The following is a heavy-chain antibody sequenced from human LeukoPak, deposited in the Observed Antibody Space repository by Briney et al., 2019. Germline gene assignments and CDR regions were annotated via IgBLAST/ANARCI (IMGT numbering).Heavy chain of an antibody. D-gene: IGHD3-9*01. CDR2: ISDSGIST. CDR1: GFTFSSYA. CDR3: AKDRTTGYYYFDY. J-gene: IGHJ4*02. V-gene: IGHV3-23*01. Sequence: PGRSLRLSCAASGFTFSSYAMHWVRQAPGKGLEWVSVISDSGISTYYADSVKGRFTISRDNSKNTLYLQMNSLRAEDTAVYHCAKDRTTGYYYFDYWGQGTQVTVSS.